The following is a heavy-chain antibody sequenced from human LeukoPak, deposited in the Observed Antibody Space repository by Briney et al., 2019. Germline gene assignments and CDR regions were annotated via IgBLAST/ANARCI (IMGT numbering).Heavy chain of an antibody. V-gene: IGHV3-30*03. CDR1: GFTFSSYG. J-gene: IGHJ4*02. CDR3: ARQHCSGGDCYFFD. CDR2: ISYDGSNK. D-gene: IGHD2-15*01. Sequence: GGSLRLSCAASGFTFSSYGMHWVRQAPGKGLEWVAVISYDGSNKYYADSVKGRFTISRDNSKNTLYLQLNSLRAEDTAVYYCARQHCSGGDCYFFDWGQGTLVTVSS.